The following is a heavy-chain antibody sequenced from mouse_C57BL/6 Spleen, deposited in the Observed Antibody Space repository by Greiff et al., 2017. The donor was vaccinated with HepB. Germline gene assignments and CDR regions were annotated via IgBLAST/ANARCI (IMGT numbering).Heavy chain of an antibody. D-gene: IGHD2-3*01. V-gene: IGHV1-15*01. Sequence: VKLMESGAELVRPGASVTLSCKASGYTFTDYEMHWVKQTPVHGLEWIGAIDPETGGTAYNQKFKGKAILTADKSSSTAYMELRSLTSEDSAVYYCMIFDGYYDAMDYWGQGTSVTVSS. CDR2: IDPETGGT. J-gene: IGHJ4*01. CDR1: GYTFTDYE. CDR3: MIFDGYYDAMDY.